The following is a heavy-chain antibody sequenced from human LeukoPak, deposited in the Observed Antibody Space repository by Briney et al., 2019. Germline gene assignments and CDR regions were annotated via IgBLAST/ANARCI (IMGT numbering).Heavy chain of an antibody. Sequence: ASVKVSCKASGYTFTSYGISWVRQAPGQGLEWMGWISAYNGNTNYAQKLQGRVTMTTDTSTSTACMELRCLRSDDTAVYYCARDSAAGTYYFDYWGQGTLVTVSS. CDR3: ARDSAAGTYYFDY. CDR1: GYTFTSYG. CDR2: ISAYNGNT. J-gene: IGHJ4*02. D-gene: IGHD6-25*01. V-gene: IGHV1-18*04.